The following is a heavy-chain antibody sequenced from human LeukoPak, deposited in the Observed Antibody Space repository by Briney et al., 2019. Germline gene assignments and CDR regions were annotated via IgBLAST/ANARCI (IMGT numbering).Heavy chain of an antibody. D-gene: IGHD6-13*01. CDR2: IKSDGSST. CDR3: ARENSSSWQYYFDY. J-gene: IGHJ4*02. V-gene: IGHV3-74*01. CDR1: GSTFSSYW. Sequence: GGSLRLFCAASGSTFSSYWMPWVRQAPGKGPVWVSRIKSDGSSTDYADSVKGRFTISRDNAKNSLYLQMNSLRAEDTAVYYCARENSSSWQYYFDYWGQGTLVTVSS.